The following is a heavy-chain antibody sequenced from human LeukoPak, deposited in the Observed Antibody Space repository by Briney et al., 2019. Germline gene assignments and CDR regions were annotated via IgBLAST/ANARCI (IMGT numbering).Heavy chain of an antibody. V-gene: IGHV3-23*01. CDR1: GFTFSSYA. D-gene: IGHD3-3*01. Sequence: GGSLRLSCASSGFTFSSYAMSWVRQAPGKGLEWVSTIGGTGVRTYYADSVKGRFTISRDNSKNTLYLQMNSLRAEDTAVYYCAKVLYYDFWSGYAYWGQGTLVTVSS. CDR2: IGGTGVRT. CDR3: AKVLYYDFWSGYAY. J-gene: IGHJ4*02.